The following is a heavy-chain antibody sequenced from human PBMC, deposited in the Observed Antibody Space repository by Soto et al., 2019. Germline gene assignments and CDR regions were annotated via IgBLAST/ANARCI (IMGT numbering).Heavy chain of an antibody. J-gene: IGHJ3*02. D-gene: IGHD4-17*01. CDR1: GFTFSNYA. Sequence: GGSLRLSCAASGFTFSNYAMSWVRQAPGKGLEWVSSISSSSGNIYYADSVKGRFTISRDNAKNSLYLQMNSLRAEDTAVYYCARGYDYGDSAYAFDIWGQGTMVTVSS. CDR2: ISSSSGNI. CDR3: ARGYDYGDSAYAFDI. V-gene: IGHV3-21*01.